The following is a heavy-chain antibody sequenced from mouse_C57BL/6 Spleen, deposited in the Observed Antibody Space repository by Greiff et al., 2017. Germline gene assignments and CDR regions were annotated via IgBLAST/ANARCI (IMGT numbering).Heavy chain of an antibody. J-gene: IGHJ4*01. V-gene: IGHV1-80*01. CDR3: ARSITTVVATYDCAMDY. Sequence: LQQSGASVKISCKASGYAFSSYWMNWVKQRPGKGLEWIGQIYPGDGDTNYNGKFKGKATLTADKSSSTAYMQLSSLTSEDSAVYFCARSITTVVATYDCAMDYWGQGTSVTVSS. CDR2: IYPGDGDT. CDR1: GYAFSSYW. D-gene: IGHD1-1*01.